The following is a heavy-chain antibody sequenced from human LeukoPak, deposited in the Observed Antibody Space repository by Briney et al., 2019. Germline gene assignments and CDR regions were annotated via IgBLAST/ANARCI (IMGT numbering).Heavy chain of an antibody. V-gene: IGHV1-45*02. J-gene: IGHJ4*02. Sequence: SVKVSCKASGYTFTYRYLHWVRQAPGQALEWMGWTTPFNGNTNYAQKFQGRVTITADKSTSTAYMELSSLRSEDTAVYYCARGITILLAYFDYWGQGTLVTVSS. CDR2: TTPFNGNT. D-gene: IGHD3-9*01. CDR1: GYTFTYRY. CDR3: ARGITILLAYFDY.